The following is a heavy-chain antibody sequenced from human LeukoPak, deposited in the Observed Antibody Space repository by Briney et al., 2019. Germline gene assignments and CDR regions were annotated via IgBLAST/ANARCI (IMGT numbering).Heavy chain of an antibody. CDR3: ARVAALVPNYYMDV. D-gene: IGHD2-15*01. CDR1: GGSISSSSYY. Sequence: PSETLSLTCTVSGGSISSSSYYWGWIRQPPGKGLEWIGSIYYSGSTYYNPSLKSRVTISVDTSKNQFSLKLSSVTAADTAVYYCARVAALVPNYYMDVWGKGTTVTVSS. J-gene: IGHJ6*03. CDR2: IYYSGST. V-gene: IGHV4-39*07.